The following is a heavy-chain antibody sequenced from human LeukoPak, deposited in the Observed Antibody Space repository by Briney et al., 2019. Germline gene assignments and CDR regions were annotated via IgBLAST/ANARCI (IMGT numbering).Heavy chain of an antibody. CDR1: GYTFTGYY. J-gene: IGHJ5*02. CDR2: INPNSGGT. V-gene: IGHV1-2*02. Sequence: GASVKVSCKASGYTFTGYYMHWVRQAPGQGLEWMGWINPNSGGTNYAQKFQGRVTMTRDASISTAYMELSRLRSDHTAVYYCARGVPAASPWWFDPWGQGTLVTVSS. D-gene: IGHD2-2*01. CDR3: ARGVPAASPWWFDP.